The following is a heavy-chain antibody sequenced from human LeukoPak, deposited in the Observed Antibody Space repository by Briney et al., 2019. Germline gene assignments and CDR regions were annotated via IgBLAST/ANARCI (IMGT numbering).Heavy chain of an antibody. CDR2: ARYDESDK. J-gene: IGHJ6*03. CDR1: GFTFSTYA. Sequence: GGSLTPSCSPSGFTFSTYAMHWVRQAPGKGLEWVAFARYDESDKYYADSVKGRFTIARDNSKNILYLQMNSLTAEDTAVYYCAKGEVYYSLMDVWGKGTTVTVSS. CDR3: AKGEVYYSLMDV. V-gene: IGHV3-30*02. D-gene: IGHD4-11*01.